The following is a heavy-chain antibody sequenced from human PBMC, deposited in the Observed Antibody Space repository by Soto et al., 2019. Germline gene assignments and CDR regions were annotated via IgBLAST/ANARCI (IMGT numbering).Heavy chain of an antibody. CDR3: TRCMLNMGAYAFDI. CDR1: GGSVSSAGYY. V-gene: IGHV4-61*08. Sequence: QVQLQESGPGLVKPSETLSLTCTVFGGSVSSAGYYWTWIRQPPGKGLEWIGYIYYSGSTDHNPSLKSRVTISADTSKNQVFLRLTSVTTADTALYYCTRCMLNMGAYAFDIWGQGTAVTVSS. CDR2: IYYSGST. J-gene: IGHJ3*02. D-gene: IGHD2-8*01.